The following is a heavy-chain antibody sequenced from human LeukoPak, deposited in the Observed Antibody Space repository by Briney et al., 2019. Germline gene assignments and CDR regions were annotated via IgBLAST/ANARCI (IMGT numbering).Heavy chain of an antibody. CDR3: ARDSYYDFWSGYLRDYGLDV. V-gene: IGHV3-7*01. D-gene: IGHD3-3*01. CDR1: GFTFSSYW. J-gene: IGHJ6*02. CDR2: IKQDGTEK. Sequence: GGSLRLSCAASGFTFSSYWMSWVRQAPGKGLEWVANIKQDGTEKYYVDSVKGRFTISRDNAENSLYLQMNSLRAEDTAVYYCARDSYYDFWSGYLRDYGLDVWGQGTTVTVSS.